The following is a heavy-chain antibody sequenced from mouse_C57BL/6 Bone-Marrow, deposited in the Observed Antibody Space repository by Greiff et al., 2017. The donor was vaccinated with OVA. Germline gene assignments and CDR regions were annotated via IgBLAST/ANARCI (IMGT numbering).Heavy chain of an antibody. CDR1: GFSFNTYA. Sequence: EVHLVESGGGLVQPKGSLKLSCAASGFSFNTYAMNWVRQAPGKGLEWVARIRSKSNNYATYYADSVKDRFTISRDDSESMLYLQMNNLKTEDTAMYYCVKAARGYFDVWGTGTTVTVSS. CDR3: VKAARGYFDV. CDR2: IRSKSNNYAT. J-gene: IGHJ1*03. D-gene: IGHD6-1*01. V-gene: IGHV10-1*01.